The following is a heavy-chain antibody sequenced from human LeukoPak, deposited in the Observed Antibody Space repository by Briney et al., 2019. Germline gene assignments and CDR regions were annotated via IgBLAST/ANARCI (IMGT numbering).Heavy chain of an antibody. CDR3: AGAPHYSNYGPYYYGMDV. Sequence: GGSLRLSCAASGFTFSDYYMSWIRQAPGKGLEWVSCIGSSSSYTDYADSVKGRFTISRDNAKNSLYLQMNSLRAEDTAVYYCAGAPHYSNYGPYYYGMDVWGQGTTVTVSS. D-gene: IGHD4-11*01. J-gene: IGHJ6*02. CDR1: GFTFSDYY. V-gene: IGHV3-11*06. CDR2: IGSSSSYT.